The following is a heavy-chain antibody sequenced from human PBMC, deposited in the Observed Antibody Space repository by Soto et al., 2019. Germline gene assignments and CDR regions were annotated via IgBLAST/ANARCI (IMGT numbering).Heavy chain of an antibody. CDR2: VIPIFGRG. J-gene: IGHJ6*02. CDR1: GDSFISYA. D-gene: IGHD5-18*01. Sequence: QVQLVQSGAEVRKPGSSVKVSCKVSGDSFISYAISWVRQDPGQGLDWMGGVIPIFGRGNYAQRFQGRIAITGDESTSTVHMELSGLESEDTAVYYCAGDGSTVEKGMVSQYYYGMDVWGQETTVTVSS. V-gene: IGHV1-69*12. CDR3: AGDGSTVEKGMVSQYYYGMDV.